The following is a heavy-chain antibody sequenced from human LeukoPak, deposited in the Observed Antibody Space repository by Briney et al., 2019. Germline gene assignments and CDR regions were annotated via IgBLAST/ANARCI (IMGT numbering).Heavy chain of an antibody. CDR3: AKDGLELRGFIYFQH. V-gene: IGHV3-33*06. Sequence: GGSLRLSCAASGFTFSSYGMHWVRQAPGKGLEWVAVIWYDGSNKFYADSEKGRFTISRDNSNNTMYLQMNSLRAEDTAVYYCAKDGLELRGFIYFQHWGQGTLVTVSS. CDR2: IWYDGSNK. CDR1: GFTFSSYG. J-gene: IGHJ1*01. D-gene: IGHD1-7*01.